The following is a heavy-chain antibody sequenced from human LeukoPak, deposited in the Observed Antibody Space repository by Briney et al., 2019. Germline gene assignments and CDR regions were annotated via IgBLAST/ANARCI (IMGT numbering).Heavy chain of an antibody. J-gene: IGHJ5*02. CDR3: ARHRGLRFEDNWFDP. CDR2: IYYSGST. CDR1: GGSISSYY. Sequence: SETLSLTCTVSGGSISSYYWSWIRQPPGKGLEWSGYIYYSGSTNYNPSLKSRVTISVDTSKNQFSLKLSSVTAADTAVYYCARHRGLRFEDNWFDPWGQGTLVTVSS. V-gene: IGHV4-59*08. D-gene: IGHD3-10*01.